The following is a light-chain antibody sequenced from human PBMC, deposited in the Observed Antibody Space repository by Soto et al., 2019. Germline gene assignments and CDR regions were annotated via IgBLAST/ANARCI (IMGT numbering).Light chain of an antibody. CDR3: QQANSFPRT. Sequence: DIQMTQSPSSVSASVGDRVTITCRATQGIGSWLAWYQQKPGKAPKLLIYAASSLQSGVPSRFSVSGSGTDFTLTINNLQHEDFATYNFQQANSFPRTFGPGTKVDIK. CDR2: AAS. V-gene: IGKV1-12*01. J-gene: IGKJ3*01. CDR1: QGIGSW.